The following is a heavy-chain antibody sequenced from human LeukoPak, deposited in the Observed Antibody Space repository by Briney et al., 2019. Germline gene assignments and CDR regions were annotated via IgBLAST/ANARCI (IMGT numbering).Heavy chain of an antibody. CDR1: GFTFSSYG. CDR2: ISYDGSNK. CDR3: AKDGMYYYDSSGYHHLDY. D-gene: IGHD3-22*01. Sequence: GGSLRLSCAASGFTFSSYGMHWVRQAPGKGLEWEAFISYDGSNKYNADSVKGRFTISRDNSKNTVYLQMNSLRAEDTAVYYCAKDGMYYYDSSGYHHLDYWGQGTLVTVSS. J-gene: IGHJ4*02. V-gene: IGHV3-30*18.